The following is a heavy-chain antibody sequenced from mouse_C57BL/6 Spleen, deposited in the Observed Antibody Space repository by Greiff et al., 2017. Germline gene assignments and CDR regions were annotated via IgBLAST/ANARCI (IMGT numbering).Heavy chain of an antibody. CDR1: GFTFSNYW. D-gene: IGHD4-1*01. V-gene: IGHV6-3*01. J-gene: IGHJ2*01. CDR3: TGGTGY. CDR2: IRLKSDNYAT. Sequence: EVKVEESGGGLVQPGGSMKLSCVASGFTFSNYWMNWVRQSPEKGLEWVAQIRLKSDNYATNYAESVKGRFTISRDDSKSSVYLQMNNLRAEDTGIYYCTGGTGYWGQGTTLTVSS.